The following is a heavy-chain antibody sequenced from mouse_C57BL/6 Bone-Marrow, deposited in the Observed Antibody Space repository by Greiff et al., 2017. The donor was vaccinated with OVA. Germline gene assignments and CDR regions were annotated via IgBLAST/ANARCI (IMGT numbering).Heavy chain of an antibody. V-gene: IGHV1-15*01. D-gene: IGHD4-1*01. J-gene: IGHJ2*01. CDR3: TRDHWDVY. CDR2: FDPETGGT. Sequence: QVQLQQSEAELVRPGASVTLSCKASGYTFTDYEMHWVKQTPVHGLEWIGAFDPETGGTAYNQKFKGKAILTADKSSSTAYMELRSLTSEDSAVYYCTRDHWDVYWGQGTTLTVSS. CDR1: GYTFTDYE.